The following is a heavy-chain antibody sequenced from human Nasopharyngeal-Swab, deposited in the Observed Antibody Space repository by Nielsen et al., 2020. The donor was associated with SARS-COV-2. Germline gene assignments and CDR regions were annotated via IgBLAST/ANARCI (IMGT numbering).Heavy chain of an antibody. CDR1: GFTFNSYA. J-gene: IGHJ4*02. CDR2: IWYDGTNR. Sequence: GGSLRLSCAASGFTFNSYAMSWVRQAPGKGLEWVAVIWYDGTNRYYADSVKDRFTISRDNSKNTLDLQMNSLKAVDTAIYYCVRALGEEGDYWGQGTPVTVSS. V-gene: IGHV3-33*08. CDR3: VRALGEEGDY. D-gene: IGHD3-10*01.